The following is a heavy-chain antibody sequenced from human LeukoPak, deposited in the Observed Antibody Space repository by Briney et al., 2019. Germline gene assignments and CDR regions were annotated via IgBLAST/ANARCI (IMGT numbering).Heavy chain of an antibody. CDR2: INTDGNIT. V-gene: IGHV3-74*01. J-gene: IGHJ4*02. Sequence: GGSLRLPCAASGFTFSNYWMHWVRQAPGKGPVWVSRINTDGNITTYADSVKGRFTISRDSAKNALYLQMNSLRAEDTAVYYCTRELSGSSSRHFDYWGQGTLVTVSS. D-gene: IGHD6-13*01. CDR3: TRELSGSSSRHFDY. CDR1: GFTFSNYW.